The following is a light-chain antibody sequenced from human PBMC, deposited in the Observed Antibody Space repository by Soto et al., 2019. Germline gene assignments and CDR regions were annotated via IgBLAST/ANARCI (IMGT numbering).Light chain of an antibody. Sequence: DIQLTQSPSSLSASVGDRVTITCQASQDINNYLNWYQQKPGKAPKLLIFDASSVETGVPSRFSASGSGTHFTFTISSLEPADIATYHCQQYEDLPLTFGGGTRVELK. CDR2: DAS. CDR1: QDINNY. J-gene: IGKJ4*01. V-gene: IGKV1-33*01. CDR3: QQYEDLPLT.